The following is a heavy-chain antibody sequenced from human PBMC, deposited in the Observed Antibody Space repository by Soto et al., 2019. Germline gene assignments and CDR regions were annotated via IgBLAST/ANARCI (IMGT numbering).Heavy chain of an antibody. Sequence: SETLSLTCAVYGGSFSGYYWSWIRQPPGKGLEWIGEINHSGSTSYNPSLKSRVTISVDTSRNQFSLKLSSVTAADTAVYYCARVYYYDSSGYYSWFAPWGQGTMVTVSS. CDR3: ARVYYYDSSGYYSWFAP. V-gene: IGHV4-34*01. D-gene: IGHD3-22*01. CDR2: INHSGST. J-gene: IGHJ5*02. CDR1: GGSFSGYY.